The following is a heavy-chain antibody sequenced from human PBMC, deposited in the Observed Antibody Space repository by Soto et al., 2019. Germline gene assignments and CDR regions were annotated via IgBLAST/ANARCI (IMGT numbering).Heavy chain of an antibody. V-gene: IGHV3-21*01. CDR2: ISSSSSYI. Sequence: EVQLVESGGGLVKPGGSLRLSCAASGFTFSSYSMNWVRQAPGKGLEWVSSISSSSSYIYYADSVKGRLTISRDNAQHSLYLQMNSRRAEDTAVYCCARVDGSGSYYHHFYCYMDVRGKGTTVTLSS. CDR3: ARVDGSGSYYHHFYCYMDV. CDR1: GFTFSSYS. J-gene: IGHJ6*03. D-gene: IGHD3-10*01.